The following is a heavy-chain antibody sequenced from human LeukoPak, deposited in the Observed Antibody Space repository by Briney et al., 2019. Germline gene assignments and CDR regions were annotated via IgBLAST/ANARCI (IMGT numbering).Heavy chain of an antibody. CDR2: IYHSGST. V-gene: IGHV4-4*02. CDR3: ARVGVSNCLKNWLDP. D-gene: IGHD1-1*01. J-gene: IGHJ5*02. Sequence: SETLSLTCAVSGGSISSSNWWSWVRQPPGKGLEWIGEIYHSGSTNYNPSLESRVTISVDTSKNQFSLKVTSVTAADTAVYYCARVGVSNCLKNWLDPWGQGTLVTVSS. CDR1: GGSISSSNW.